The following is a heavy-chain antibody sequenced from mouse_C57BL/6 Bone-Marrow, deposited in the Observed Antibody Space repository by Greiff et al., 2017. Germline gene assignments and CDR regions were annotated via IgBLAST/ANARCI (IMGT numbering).Heavy chain of an antibody. CDR3: ARGGGTALFDY. CDR1: GYAFSSSW. V-gene: IGHV1-82*01. J-gene: IGHJ2*01. CDR2: IYPGDGDT. Sequence: VQLVESGPELVKPGASVKISCKASGYAFSSSWMNWVKQRPGKGLEWIGRIYPGDGDTNYNGKFKGKATLTADKSSSTAYMQLSSLTSEDSAVYFCARGGGTALFDYWGQGTTLTVSS. D-gene: IGHD3-3*01.